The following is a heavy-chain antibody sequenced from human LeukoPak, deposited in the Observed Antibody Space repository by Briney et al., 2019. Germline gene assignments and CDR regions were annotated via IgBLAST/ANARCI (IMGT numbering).Heavy chain of an antibody. J-gene: IGHJ4*02. D-gene: IGHD4-17*01. CDR1: GFTFSSYG. Sequence: GGSLRLSCAASGFTFSSYGMHWVRQAPGKGLEWVAVISYDGSNKYYVDSVKGRFTISRDNSKNTLYLQMNSLRAEDTAVYFCARVAWDGYYDDGNWGQGTLVTVSS. V-gene: IGHV3-30*03. CDR2: ISYDGSNK. CDR3: ARVAWDGYYDDGN.